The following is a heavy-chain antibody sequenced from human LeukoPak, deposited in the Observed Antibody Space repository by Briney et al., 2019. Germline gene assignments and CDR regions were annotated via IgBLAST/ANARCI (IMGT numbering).Heavy chain of an antibody. CDR1: GGSISSGDYY. CDR2: IYYSGST. J-gene: IGHJ4*02. Sequence: SQTLSLTCTVSGGSISSGDYYWSWIRQPPGKGLEWIGYIYYSGSTYYNPSLKSRVTISVDTSKNQFSLKLSSVTTADTAVYYCARDSSGYLRGYWGQGTLVTVSS. CDR3: ARDSSGYLRGY. V-gene: IGHV4-30-4*01. D-gene: IGHD3-22*01.